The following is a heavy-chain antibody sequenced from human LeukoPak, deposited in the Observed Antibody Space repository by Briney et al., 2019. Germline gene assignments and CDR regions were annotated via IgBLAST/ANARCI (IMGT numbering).Heavy chain of an antibody. D-gene: IGHD3-22*01. CDR3: ARDSDFDSSGYIQH. CDR1: GGTFSSYA. CDR2: IIPFFGTA. Sequence: ASVKVSCKASGGTFSSYAISWVRQAPGQGLEWMGGIIPFFGTANYAQKFQGRVTITADESTSTAYMELSSLRSEDTAVYYCARDSDFDSSGYIQHWGQGTLVTVSS. V-gene: IGHV1-69*13. J-gene: IGHJ1*01.